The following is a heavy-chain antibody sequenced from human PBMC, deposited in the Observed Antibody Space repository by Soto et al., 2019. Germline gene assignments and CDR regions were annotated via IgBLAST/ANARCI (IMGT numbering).Heavy chain of an antibody. D-gene: IGHD1-1*01. J-gene: IGHJ6*01. CDR2: IYYSGIS. CDR1: ESSTSRGGFY. V-gene: IGHV4-31*03. Sequence: PSNTQSLTYTVSESSTSRGGFYWSWIRQHPGKGLEGIGYIYYSGISYYNPSLKSRVPISLDTSRNEFSMNLNSVTVADTAVYYCLRNGSTYGMDVWGQGVTATVSS. CDR3: LRNGSTYGMDV.